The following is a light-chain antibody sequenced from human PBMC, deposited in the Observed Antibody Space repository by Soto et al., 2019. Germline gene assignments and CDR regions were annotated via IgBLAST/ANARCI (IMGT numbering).Light chain of an antibody. CDR1: QAVTSSN. CDR3: QQYGNSRT. V-gene: IGKV3-20*01. Sequence: EIVLTQSPGTLSLSPGEGATLSCRTSQAVTSSNLAWYQQKPGQAPRLLILAASSRATGIPDRFSGRWSGTDFTLTICRLEPEHFAVYYGQQYGNSRTFGQGTKVAIK. CDR2: AAS. J-gene: IGKJ1*01.